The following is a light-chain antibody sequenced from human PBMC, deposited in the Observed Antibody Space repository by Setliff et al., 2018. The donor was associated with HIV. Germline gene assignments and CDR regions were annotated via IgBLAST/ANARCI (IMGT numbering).Light chain of an antibody. Sequence: IVLTQSPGTLSLSPGEGVTLCCRASQTISSSDLAWYQQRPGQPPRLLIYGTSNRAAGTPDRFSGSVSGTNFTLSIGRLEPEDFAVYYCQQYGDSPYTFGRGT. CDR1: QTISSSD. CDR3: QQYGDSPYT. J-gene: IGKJ2*01. CDR2: GTS. V-gene: IGKV3-20*01.